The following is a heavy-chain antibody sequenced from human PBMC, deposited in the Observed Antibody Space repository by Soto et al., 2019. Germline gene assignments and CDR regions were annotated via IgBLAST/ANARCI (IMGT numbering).Heavy chain of an antibody. Sequence: GGSLRLSCAASGFTFSSYGMHWVRQAPGKGLEWVAVISYDGSNKYYADSVKGRFTISRDNSKNTLYLQMNSLRAEDTAVYYCAKARAPYDILTGALVSWGQGTLVTDSS. CDR2: ISYDGSNK. D-gene: IGHD3-9*01. CDR3: AKARAPYDILTGALVS. CDR1: GFTFSSYG. V-gene: IGHV3-30*18. J-gene: IGHJ5*02.